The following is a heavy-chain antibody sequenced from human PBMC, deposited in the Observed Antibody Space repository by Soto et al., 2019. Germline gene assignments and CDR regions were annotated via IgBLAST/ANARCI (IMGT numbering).Heavy chain of an antibody. V-gene: IGHV4-59*01. CDR2: IYYSGST. J-gene: IGHJ4*02. D-gene: IGHD1-26*01. CDR3: ARRWGPTFDF. Sequence: QVQLQESGPGLVKPSETLSLTCTVSGGSISSYYWSWIRQPPGKGLEWIGYIYYSGSTNYNPSLKSRVPLSVDTSKNQFSLKLSSVTAADTAVYYCARRWGPTFDFWGQGTLVTVSS. CDR1: GGSISSYY.